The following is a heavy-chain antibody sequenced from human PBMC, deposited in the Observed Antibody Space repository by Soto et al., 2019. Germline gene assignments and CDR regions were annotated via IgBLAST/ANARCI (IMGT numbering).Heavy chain of an antibody. CDR2: IYPGDSDT. CDR3: AASIFYYGMDV. V-gene: IGHV5-51*01. Sequence: GESLKISCKGSGYTFTNYWIGWVRQMPGKGLEWMGIIYPGDSDTKYNPSFQGQVTISADKSITTTYLRWTSLKASDTAIYYCAASIFYYGMDVWGRGTTVTVSS. J-gene: IGHJ6*02. CDR1: GYTFTNYW.